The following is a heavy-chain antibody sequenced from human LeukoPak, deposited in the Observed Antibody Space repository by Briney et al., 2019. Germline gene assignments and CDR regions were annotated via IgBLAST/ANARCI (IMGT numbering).Heavy chain of an antibody. CDR1: GYSFTSYD. Sequence: GASVKVSCKASGYSFTSYDIYWVRQATGQGLEWMGWMNPNSGNRGYALKFQGRVTMTMNTSITTAYMELSGLRSDDTAVYYCARCSVGGRKRNDFWGQGTLVTVSS. J-gene: IGHJ4*02. CDR3: ARCSVGGRKRNDF. V-gene: IGHV1-8*01. D-gene: IGHD2-15*01. CDR2: MNPNSGNR.